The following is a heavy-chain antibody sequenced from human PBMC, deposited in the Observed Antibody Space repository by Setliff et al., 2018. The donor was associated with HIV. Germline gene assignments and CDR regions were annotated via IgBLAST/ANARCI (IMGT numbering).Heavy chain of an antibody. CDR3: ARGRGFSSGSYTFDY. CDR1: GGSISSYY. Sequence: SETLSLTCTVSGGSISSYYWSWIRQPPGKGLEWMGYMYYSGSTNYNPSLKSRVTISLDTSKKQFSLKLTSVTAADTAIYYCARGRGFSSGSYTFDYWGQGTLVTVSS. V-gene: IGHV4-59*01. CDR2: MYYSGST. J-gene: IGHJ4*02. D-gene: IGHD6-19*01.